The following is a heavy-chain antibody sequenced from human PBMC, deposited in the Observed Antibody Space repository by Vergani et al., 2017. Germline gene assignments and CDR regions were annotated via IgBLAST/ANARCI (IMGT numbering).Heavy chain of an antibody. D-gene: IGHD1-1*01. J-gene: IGHJ1*01. CDR3: ATKSCGTPGCQIGYFRE. Sequence: EVQLVESGGGLVQPGGSLRLSCAACGFTFSSYDMHWVRQATGKGLEWVSAIGTAGDTYYPGSVKGQFTISRENAKNSLYLQMNSLRAGDTAVYYCATKSCGTPGCQIGYFREWGQGTLVTVSS. V-gene: IGHV3-13*03. CDR2: IGTAGDT. CDR1: GFTFSSYD.